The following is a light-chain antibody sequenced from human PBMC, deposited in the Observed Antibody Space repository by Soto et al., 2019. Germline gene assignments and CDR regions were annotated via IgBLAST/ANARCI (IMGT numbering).Light chain of an antibody. V-gene: IGKV1D-12*01. CDR3: QQANRFPRT. J-gene: IGKJ1*01. CDR2: ATS. Sequence: DIQMTQSPSSVSASVGDIVTITCRASQAISTWLAWYQQKPGKAPKLLIYATSNLQTGVPSRFSGSGSGTDYTLTLSSLQPEDFATYYCQQANRFPRTFGQGTKVEIK. CDR1: QAISTW.